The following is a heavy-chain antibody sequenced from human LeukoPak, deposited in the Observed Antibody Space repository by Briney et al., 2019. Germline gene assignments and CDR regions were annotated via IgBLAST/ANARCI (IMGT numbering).Heavy chain of an antibody. D-gene: IGHD6-19*01. CDR3: ARESIAVAGAPFDY. CDR1: GFTFSSYE. J-gene: IGHJ4*02. V-gene: IGHV3-48*03. CDR2: ISSGSTI. Sequence: PGRSLRLSCAASGFTFSSYEMNWVRQAPGKGLEWVSYISSGSTIYDADSVRGRFTIPRDNAKNSLYLQMNSLRAEDTAVYYCARESIAVAGAPFDYWGQGTLVTVSS.